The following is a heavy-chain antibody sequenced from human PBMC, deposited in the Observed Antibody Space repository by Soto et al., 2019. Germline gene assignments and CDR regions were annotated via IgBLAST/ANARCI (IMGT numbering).Heavy chain of an antibody. J-gene: IGHJ4*02. V-gene: IGHV3-11*01. D-gene: IGHD3-9*01. CDR2: ISSRADTI. CDR3: ARAPYYDVSGYYRAAIDY. Sequence: GGSLRLSCAASGFTFNDYYMSWIRQAPGKGLEWLSYISSRADTIYYADSVKGRFTISRDNAKNSLYLQMNSLRAEDTAVYYCARAPYYDVSGYYRAAIDYWGQGTLVTVSS. CDR1: GFTFNDYY.